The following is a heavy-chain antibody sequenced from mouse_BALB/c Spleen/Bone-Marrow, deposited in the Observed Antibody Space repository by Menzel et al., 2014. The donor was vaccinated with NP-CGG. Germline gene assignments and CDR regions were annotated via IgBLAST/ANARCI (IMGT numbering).Heavy chain of an antibody. V-gene: IGHV14-3*02. CDR1: GFNIKDPY. CDR3: APYYYGRWFTY. D-gene: IGHD1-1*01. CDR2: IDPANGNT. J-gene: IGHJ3*01. Sequence: EVQLQQSGAELVKPGASAKLSCTASGFNIKDPYVHWVRQRPEQGPEWIGRIDPANGNTKYDPKFQGKATITADTSSNTAYLQLSSLTSEDTAVYYCAPYYYGRWFTYWGQGTLVTVSA.